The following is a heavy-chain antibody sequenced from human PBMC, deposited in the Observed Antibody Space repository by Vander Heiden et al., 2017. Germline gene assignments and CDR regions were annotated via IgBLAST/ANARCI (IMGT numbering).Heavy chain of an antibody. D-gene: IGHD6-13*01. CDR2: ISSSSSYI. V-gene: IGHV3-21*01. CDR3: AREGYSSRMVHDDAFDI. J-gene: IGHJ3*02. Sequence: EVQLVESGGGLLKPGGSLRLSCAASGFTFSSYSMNWVRQAPGKGLEWVSSISSSSSYIYYADSVKGRFTISRDNAKNSLYLQMNSLRAEDTAVYYCAREGYSSRMVHDDAFDIWGQGTMVTVSS. CDR1: GFTFSSYS.